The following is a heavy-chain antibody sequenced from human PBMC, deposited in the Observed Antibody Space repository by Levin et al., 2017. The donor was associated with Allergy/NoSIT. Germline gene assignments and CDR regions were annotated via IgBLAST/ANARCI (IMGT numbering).Heavy chain of an antibody. Sequence: GGSLRLSCAASGFTFSGSAMHWVRQASGKGLEWVGRIRSKANSYATAYAASVKGRFTISRDDSKNTAYLQMNSLKTEDTAVYYCTRHPQYYFGSGSYWDAFDIWGQGTMVTVSS. CDR3: TRHPQYYFGSGSYWDAFDI. J-gene: IGHJ3*02. V-gene: IGHV3-73*01. D-gene: IGHD3-10*01. CDR1: GFTFSGSA. CDR2: IRSKANSYAT.